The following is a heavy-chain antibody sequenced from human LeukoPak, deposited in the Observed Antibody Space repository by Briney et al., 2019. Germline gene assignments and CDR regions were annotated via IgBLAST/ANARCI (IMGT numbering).Heavy chain of an antibody. CDR1: GYTFTSYD. Sequence: GASVKVSCKASGYTFTSYDINWVRQATGQGLERMGWMNPNSGNTGYAQKFQGRVTMTRNTSISTAYMELSSLRSEDTAVYYCARGRRKIGGINWFDPWGQGTLVTVSS. CDR2: MNPNSGNT. CDR3: ARGRRKIGGINWFDP. V-gene: IGHV1-8*01. J-gene: IGHJ5*02.